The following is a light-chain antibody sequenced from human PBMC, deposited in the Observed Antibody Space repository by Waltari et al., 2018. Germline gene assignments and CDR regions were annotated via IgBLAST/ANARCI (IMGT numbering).Light chain of an antibody. CDR1: SRNVGGYNY. Sequence: QSALTHPRSVSGSPGQSVTISCTGTSRNVGGYNYVSWYQQHPGKSPKLMIYDVTKRPSGVPDRFSGSKSGNTASLTISGLQAEDEADYSCCSYAGSYTFVFGTGTKVTVL. CDR2: DVT. CDR3: CSYAGSYTFV. J-gene: IGLJ1*01. V-gene: IGLV2-11*01.